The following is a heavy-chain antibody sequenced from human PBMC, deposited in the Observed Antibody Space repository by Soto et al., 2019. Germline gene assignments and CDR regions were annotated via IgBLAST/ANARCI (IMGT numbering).Heavy chain of an antibody. CDR2: IYYSGST. D-gene: IGHD4-17*01. Sequence: QVQLQESGPGLVKPSQTLSLTCTVSGGSISSGGYYWSWIRQHPGKGLEWIGYIYYSGSTYYNPSLKSRVTVSVDASKNQLALKLSSVTAAAKDVYYCARGDYGGKDYWGQGTLVTVSS. CDR1: GGSISSGGYY. V-gene: IGHV4-31*03. J-gene: IGHJ4*02. CDR3: ARGDYGGKDY.